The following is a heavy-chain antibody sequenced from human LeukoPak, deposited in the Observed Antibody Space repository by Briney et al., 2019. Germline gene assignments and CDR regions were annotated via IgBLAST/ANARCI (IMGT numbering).Heavy chain of an antibody. CDR3: ARDRSYYCSGGSCYYHYDAFDI. CDR1: GGSISSSTYS. V-gene: IGHV4-30-4*07. D-gene: IGHD2-15*01. Sequence: SQTLSLTCAVSGGSISSSTYSWSWIRQPPGKGLEWIGYIYYSGSTNYNPSLKSRVTISVDTSKNQFSLKLSSVTAADTAVYYCARDRSYYCSGGSCYYHYDAFDIWGQGTMVTVSS. CDR2: IYYSGST. J-gene: IGHJ3*02.